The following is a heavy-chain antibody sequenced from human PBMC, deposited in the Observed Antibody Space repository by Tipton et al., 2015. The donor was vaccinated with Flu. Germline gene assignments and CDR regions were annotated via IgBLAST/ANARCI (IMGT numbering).Heavy chain of an antibody. CDR3: ARDSYGSSWTGGAFDI. CDR1: GGSISSSSYY. V-gene: IGHV4-39*07. D-gene: IGHD6-13*01. CDR2: IYYSGST. Sequence: TLSLTCTVSGGSISSSSYYWGWIRQPPGKGLEWIESIYYSGSTYYNPSLKSRVTISVDTSKNQFSLKLSSVTAADTAVYYCARDSYGSSWTGGAFDIWGQGTMVTVSS. J-gene: IGHJ3*02.